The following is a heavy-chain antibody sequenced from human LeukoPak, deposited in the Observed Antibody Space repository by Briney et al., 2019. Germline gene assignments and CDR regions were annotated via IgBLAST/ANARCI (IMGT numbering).Heavy chain of an antibody. CDR1: GYTFTSYY. Sequence: ASVKVSCKASGYTFTSYYMHWVRQAPGQGLEWMGIINPGGGSTSYAQKFQDRVTMTRDTSTSTVYMELSSLRSEGTAVYYCAKDVRWDHPGFDPWGQGTLVIVSS. J-gene: IGHJ5*02. CDR2: INPGGGST. CDR3: AKDVRWDHPGFDP. V-gene: IGHV1-46*01. D-gene: IGHD4-23*01.